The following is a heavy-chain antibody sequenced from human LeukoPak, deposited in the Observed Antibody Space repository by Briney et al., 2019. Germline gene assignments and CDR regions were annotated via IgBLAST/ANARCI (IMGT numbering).Heavy chain of an antibody. V-gene: IGHV3-23*01. D-gene: IGHD6-13*01. Sequence: RTGGSLRLSCTASGFTLSNYAMTWVRQAPGKGLEWVSAISGSGGNTYYADSVKGRFTISRDNSKNTLHLQINSLRAEDTAVYYCAKRQVSAAAGALDYWGQGTLLTVSS. CDR3: AKRQVSAAAGALDY. CDR2: ISGSGGNT. CDR1: GFTLSNYA. J-gene: IGHJ4*02.